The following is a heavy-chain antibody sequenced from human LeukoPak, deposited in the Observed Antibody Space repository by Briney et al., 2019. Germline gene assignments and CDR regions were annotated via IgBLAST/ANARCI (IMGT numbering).Heavy chain of an antibody. CDR3: AKDKGYSGYATFFDY. CDR1: GFTFDDYA. V-gene: IGHV3-9*03. D-gene: IGHD5-12*01. CDR2: ISWNSGSI. J-gene: IGHJ4*02. Sequence: GRSLRLSCAASGFTFDDYAMHWVRQAPGKGVEWVSGISWNSGSIGYADSVKGRFTISRDNAKNSLYLQMNSLRAEDMALYYCAKDKGYSGYATFFDYWGQGTLVTVSS.